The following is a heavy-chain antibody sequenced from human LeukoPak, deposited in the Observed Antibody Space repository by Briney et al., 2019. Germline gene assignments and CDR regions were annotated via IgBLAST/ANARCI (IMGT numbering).Heavy chain of an antibody. V-gene: IGHV1-24*01. CDR3: ATNAVLWFGELTHPFDY. J-gene: IGHJ4*02. Sequence: SGKVSWKVSGYTLTELSMHWVRHAPGKGLEWMGGFDPEDGETIYAQKFQGRVTMTEDTSTDTAYMELSSLRSEDAAVYYCATNAVLWFGELTHPFDYWGQGTLVTVSS. CDR2: FDPEDGET. CDR1: GYTLTELS. D-gene: IGHD3-10*01.